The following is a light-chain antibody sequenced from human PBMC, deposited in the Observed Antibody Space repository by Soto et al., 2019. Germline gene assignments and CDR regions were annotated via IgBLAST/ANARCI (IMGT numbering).Light chain of an antibody. CDR1: NSDVGGYNY. V-gene: IGLV2-8*01. CDR2: EVT. Sequence: QSALTQSPSASGSPGQSVAISCTGTNSDVGGYNYVSWYQHHPGKVPKLMIYEVTKRPSGVPDRFSGSKSGNTASLTVSGLQAEDEAEYYCSSYTSNYIVVLGGGTKLTVL. CDR3: SSYTSNYIVV. J-gene: IGLJ2*01.